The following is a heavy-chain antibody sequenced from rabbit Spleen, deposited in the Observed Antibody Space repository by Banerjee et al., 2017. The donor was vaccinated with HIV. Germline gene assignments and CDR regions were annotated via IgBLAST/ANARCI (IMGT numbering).Heavy chain of an antibody. CDR3: ARDLADVIGWNLDL. V-gene: IGHV1S40*01. J-gene: IGHJ4*01. D-gene: IGHD1-1*01. CDR2: MNTNSGNT. Sequence: QSLEESGGDLVQPGASLTLSCKASGFSCYYKCVMCWVRQAPGKGLQWIGCMNTNSGNTVYATWAKGRFPISRTSSTTVALQMTSLTAADTATYFCARDLADVIGWNLDLWGPGTLVTVS. CDR1: GFSCYYKCV.